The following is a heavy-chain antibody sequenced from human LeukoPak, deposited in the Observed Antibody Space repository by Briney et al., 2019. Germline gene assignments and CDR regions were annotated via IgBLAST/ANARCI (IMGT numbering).Heavy chain of an antibody. J-gene: IGHJ6*02. D-gene: IGHD3-3*01. CDR2: IIPILGIA. V-gene: IGHV1-69*04. CDR1: GGTFSSYA. CDR3: ARAYTIIGAVNGMDV. Sequence: SVKVSCKASGGTFSSYAISWVRQAPGQGLEWMGRIIPILGIANYAQKFQGRVTITADKSTSTAYMELSSLRSEDTAVYYCARAYTIIGAVNGMDVWGQGTTVTVSS.